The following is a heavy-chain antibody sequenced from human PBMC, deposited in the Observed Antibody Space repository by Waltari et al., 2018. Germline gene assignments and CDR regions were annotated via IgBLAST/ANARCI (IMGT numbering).Heavy chain of an antibody. CDR2: SNGDGSRM. J-gene: IGHJ4*02. CDR1: GFTLSNSW. CDR3: VRVDNHCLEPFDY. Sequence: EVQLVESGGDLVQPGGSLRLSCAASGFTLSNSWLHWVLQAPGKGLVWVSWSNGDGSRMTYAESVKGRFTRSRDNVKSTVYLQMSSLRAEDTALYYCVRVDNHCLEPFDYWGQGTLVTGSS. D-gene: IGHD1-1*01. V-gene: IGHV3-74*01.